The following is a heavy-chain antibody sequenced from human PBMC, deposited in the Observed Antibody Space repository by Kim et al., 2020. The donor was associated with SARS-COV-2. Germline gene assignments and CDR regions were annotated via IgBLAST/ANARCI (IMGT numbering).Heavy chain of an antibody. CDR3: TRPNIWDAFDI. CDR1: GFTFGDYA. CDR2: IRSKAYGGTT. Sequence: GGSLRLSCTASGFTFGDYAMSWVRQAPGKGLEWVGFIRSKAYGGTTEYAASVKGRFTISRDDSKSIAYLQMNSLKTEDTAVYYCTRPNIWDAFDIWGQGTMVTVSS. V-gene: IGHV3-49*04. D-gene: IGHD3-9*01. J-gene: IGHJ3*02.